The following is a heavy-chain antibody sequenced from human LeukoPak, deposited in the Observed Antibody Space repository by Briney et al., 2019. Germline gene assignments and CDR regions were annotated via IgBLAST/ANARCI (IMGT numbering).Heavy chain of an antibody. V-gene: IGHV1-18*01. J-gene: IGHJ4*02. CDR3: ARVGGYCSSTSCYPPLDDY. CDR2: ISAYNGNT. Sequence: ASVKVSCKAPGYTFTSYGISWVRQAPGQGLEWMGWISAYNGNTNYAQKLQGRVIMTTDTSTSTAYMELRSLRSDDTAVYYCARVGGYCSSTSCYPPLDDYWGQGTLVTVSS. D-gene: IGHD2-2*01. CDR1: GYTFTSYG.